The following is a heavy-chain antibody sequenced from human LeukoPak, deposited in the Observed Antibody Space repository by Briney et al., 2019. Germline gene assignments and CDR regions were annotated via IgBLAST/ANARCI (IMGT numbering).Heavy chain of an antibody. CDR2: LYYSGST. V-gene: IGHV4-39*01. D-gene: IGHD6-19*01. J-gene: IGHJ4*02. CDR1: GGSISSSAYY. Sequence: SETLSLTCTVSGGSISSSAYYWGWIRQPPGKGLEWIGSLYYSGSTYYNPSLKSRVTISVDTSKKQFSLKLTSVTAADTAVYYCARGAGWWNYWGQGTLVAVSS. CDR3: ARGAGWWNY.